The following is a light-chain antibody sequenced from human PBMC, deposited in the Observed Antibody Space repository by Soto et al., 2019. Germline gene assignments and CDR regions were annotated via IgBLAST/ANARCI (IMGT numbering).Light chain of an antibody. Sequence: QSALTQPPSASGSPGQSITISCTGTSSDVGGYDYVSWYQQYPGKAPKLLIHEVTKRPSGVPDRFSGSKSGNTASLTVSGLQAEDDADYYCYSYAGSNAGVFGGGTKLTVL. J-gene: IGLJ3*02. CDR2: EVT. CDR1: SSDVGGYDY. V-gene: IGLV2-8*01. CDR3: YSYAGSNAGV.